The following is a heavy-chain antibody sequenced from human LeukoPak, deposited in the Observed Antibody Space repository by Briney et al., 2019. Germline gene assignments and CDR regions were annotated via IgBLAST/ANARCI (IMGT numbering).Heavy chain of an antibody. J-gene: IGHJ4*02. CDR1: GFTFSSYG. V-gene: IGHV3-30*18. Sequence: GGSLRLSCAASGFTFSSYGMHWVRQAPGKGLEWMAVISYDGSNKYYADSVKGRFTISRDNSKNTLYLQMNSLRAEDTAMYYCAKEDEIVCSFDYWGQGTLVTVSS. CDR3: AKEDEIVCSFDY. CDR2: ISYDGSNK. D-gene: IGHD2-15*01.